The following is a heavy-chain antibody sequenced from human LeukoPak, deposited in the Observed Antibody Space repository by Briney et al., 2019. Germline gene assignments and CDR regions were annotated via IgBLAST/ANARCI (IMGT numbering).Heavy chain of an antibody. CDR3: ARGGYHYDSSGYCLDY. CDR2: IYYSGST. J-gene: IGHJ4*02. Sequence: PSETLSLTCTVSGGSISSYYWSWIRQPPGKGLEWIGYIYYSGSTNYNPSLKSRVTISVDTSKNQFSLKLSSVTAADTAVYYCARGGYHYDSSGYCLDYWGQGTLVTVSS. V-gene: IGHV4-59*01. D-gene: IGHD3-22*01. CDR1: GGSISSYY.